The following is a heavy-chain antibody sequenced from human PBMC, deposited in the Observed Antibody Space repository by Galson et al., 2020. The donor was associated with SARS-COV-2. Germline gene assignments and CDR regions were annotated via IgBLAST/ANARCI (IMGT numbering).Heavy chain of an antibody. V-gene: IGHV3-33*01. J-gene: IGHJ6*02. CDR3: ARAVYACSKYGMDV. Sequence: GESLKISCAAPGFTFSNYGMHWVRQAPGKGLELVAVIWYDGSNKYYADSVKGRFTISRDNSKNMLYLQMNTLRAEDRAVYSCARAVYACSKYGMDVWGHGTTVTVFS. D-gene: IGHD2-2*01. CDR2: IWYDGSNK. CDR1: GFTFSNYG.